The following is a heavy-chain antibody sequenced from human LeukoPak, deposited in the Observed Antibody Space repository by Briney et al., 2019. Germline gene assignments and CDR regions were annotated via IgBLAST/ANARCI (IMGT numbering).Heavy chain of an antibody. CDR1: GGSISSSSYY. CDR2: IYYSGST. Sequence: SETLSLTCTVSGGSISSSSYYWGWIRQPPGKGLEWIGSIYYSGSTYYNPSLKSRVTISVDTSKNQFSLKLSSVTAADTAVYYCAGHLSSGGSSYFDYWGQGTLVTVSS. J-gene: IGHJ4*02. CDR3: AGHLSSGGSSYFDY. V-gene: IGHV4-39*01. D-gene: IGHD2-15*01.